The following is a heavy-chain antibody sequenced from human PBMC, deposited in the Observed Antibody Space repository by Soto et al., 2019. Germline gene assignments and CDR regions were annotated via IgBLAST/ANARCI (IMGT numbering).Heavy chain of an antibody. J-gene: IGHJ5*02. D-gene: IGHD6-13*01. CDR3: ARIESIARNWFDP. V-gene: IGHV5-10-1*01. CDR1: GFSFTNYW. Sequence: GESLKISCKGSGFSFTNYWISWVRQMPGNGLEWMGNIDPVDSYANYSPSFQGHVTFSVDTSISTAYLQWSSLKASDTAMYFCARIESIARNWFDPWGQGTLVTVSS. CDR2: IDPVDSYA.